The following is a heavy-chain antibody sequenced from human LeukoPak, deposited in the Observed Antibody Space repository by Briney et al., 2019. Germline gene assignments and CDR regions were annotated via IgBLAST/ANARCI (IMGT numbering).Heavy chain of an antibody. CDR2: IYHSGST. D-gene: IGHD3-22*01. Sequence: MTSETLSLTCAVSGGSISSGGYSWSWIRQPPGKGLEWIGYIYHSGSTYYNPSLKSRVTISVDTSKNQFSLKLSSVTAADTAVYYCARQYYYDSSGYLLDAFDIWGQGTMVTVSS. J-gene: IGHJ3*02. V-gene: IGHV4-30-2*01. CDR3: ARQYYYDSSGYLLDAFDI. CDR1: GGSISSGGYS.